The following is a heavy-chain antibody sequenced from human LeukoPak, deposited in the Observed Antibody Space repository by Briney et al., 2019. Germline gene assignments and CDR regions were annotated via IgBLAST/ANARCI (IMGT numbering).Heavy chain of an antibody. CDR2: IYYSGST. V-gene: IGHV4-39*07. D-gene: IGHD3-9*01. CDR1: GGSISSSSYY. CDR3: ARGNKLRYFDWLGYYFDY. Sequence: SETLSLTCTVSGGSISSSSYYWGWIRQPPGKGLEWIGSIYYSGSTYYNPSLKSRVTISVDTSKNQFSLKLSSVTAADTAVYYCARGNKLRYFDWLGYYFDYWGQGTLVTVSS. J-gene: IGHJ4*02.